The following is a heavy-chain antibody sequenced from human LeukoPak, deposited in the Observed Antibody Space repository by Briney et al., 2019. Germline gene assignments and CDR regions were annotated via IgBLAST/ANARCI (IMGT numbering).Heavy chain of an antibody. Sequence: SVKVPCKASGGTFSSYAISWVRQAPGQGLEWMGGIIPIFGTANYAQKFQGRVTIAADESTSTAYMELSSLRSEDTAVYYCARGREAAAGTGNWFDPWGQGTLVTVSS. V-gene: IGHV1-69*13. CDR3: ARGREAAAGTGNWFDP. D-gene: IGHD6-13*01. CDR2: IIPIFGTA. CDR1: GGTFSSYA. J-gene: IGHJ5*02.